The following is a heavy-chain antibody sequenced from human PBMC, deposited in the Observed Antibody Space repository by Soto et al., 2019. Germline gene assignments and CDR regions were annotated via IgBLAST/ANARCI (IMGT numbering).Heavy chain of an antibody. CDR3: AKIRFLEWLFTFDY. D-gene: IGHD3-3*01. CDR2: ISGSGGST. J-gene: IGHJ4*02. Sequence: GGSLRLSCAASGFTFSDYYMSWIRQAPGKGLEWVSAISGSGGSTYYADSVKGRFTISRDNSKNTLYLQMNSLRAEDTAVYYCAKIRFLEWLFTFDYWGQGTLVTVSS. V-gene: IGHV3-23*01. CDR1: GFTFSDYY.